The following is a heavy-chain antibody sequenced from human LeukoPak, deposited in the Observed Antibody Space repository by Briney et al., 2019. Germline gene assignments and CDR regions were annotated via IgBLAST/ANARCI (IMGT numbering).Heavy chain of an antibody. Sequence: GESLKISCQGSGYRFTTYWIGWVRQLPGKGLEWMGTIYPDDYETRYSPSFQGQVTISADKSINTAYVQWSSLQASDTAMYYCARPRIAVARDDAFDVWGQGTMVTVSS. V-gene: IGHV5-51*01. CDR3: ARPRIAVARDDAFDV. CDR2: IYPDDYET. J-gene: IGHJ3*01. CDR1: GYRFTTYW. D-gene: IGHD6-19*01.